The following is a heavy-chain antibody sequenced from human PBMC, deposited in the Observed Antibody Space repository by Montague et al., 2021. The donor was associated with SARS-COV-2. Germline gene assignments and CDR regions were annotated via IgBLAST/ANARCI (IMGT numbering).Heavy chain of an antibody. CDR1: GFTFSSYS. D-gene: IGHD4-23*01. CDR3: ARQRKATVVTDLLFDY. J-gene: IGHJ4*02. Sequence: SLRLSCAASGFTFSSYSMNWVRQAPGKGLEWVSYISSSSSTIYYADSVKGRFTISRDNAKNSLYLQMNSLRAEDTAVYYCARQRKATVVTDLLFDYWGQGTLVTVSS. CDR2: ISSSSSTI. V-gene: IGHV3-48*04.